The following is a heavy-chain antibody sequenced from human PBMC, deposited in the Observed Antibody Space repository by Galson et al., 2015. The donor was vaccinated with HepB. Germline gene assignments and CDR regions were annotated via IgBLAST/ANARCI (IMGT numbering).Heavy chain of an antibody. V-gene: IGHV1-2*02. CDR3: ARDQRARSSGFWFWSY. CDR1: GYTFTGYY. CDR2: INPNSGGT. J-gene: IGHJ4*02. D-gene: IGHD6-19*01. Sequence: SVKVSCKASGYTFTGYYMHWVRQAPGQGLEWMGWINPNSGGTNYAQKFQGRVTMTRDTSISTAYMERSRLRSDDTAVYYCARDQRARSSGFWFWSYWGQGTLVTVSS.